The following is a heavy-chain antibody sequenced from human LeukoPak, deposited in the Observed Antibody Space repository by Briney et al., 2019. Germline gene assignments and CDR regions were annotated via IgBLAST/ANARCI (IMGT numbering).Heavy chain of an antibody. J-gene: IGHJ4*02. D-gene: IGHD5-18*01. CDR2: ISSSSTYI. CDR3: ARDSPRYGFGGFGS. Sequence: GESLKISCAASGFTFTSYSMNWVRQAPGKGLEWVSSISSSSTYIYYADSVRGRFTISRDNADNSLFLQMHSLRAEDTAVYYCARDSPRYGFGGFGSWGQGTLVTVSS. CDR1: GFTFTSYS. V-gene: IGHV3-21*01.